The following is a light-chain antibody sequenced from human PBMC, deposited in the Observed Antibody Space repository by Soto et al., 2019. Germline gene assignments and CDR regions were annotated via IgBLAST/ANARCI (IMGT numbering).Light chain of an antibody. J-gene: IGKJ4*01. V-gene: IGKV1-8*01. CDR3: QQYYSYLPLT. Sequence: AIRITQSPSSLSASTGDRVTITCRASQGISSYLAWYQQKPGKAPKLLIYAASTLQSGVPSRFSGSGSGTDFTLTISCLQSEDFATYYCQQYYSYLPLTFGGGTKVDIK. CDR1: QGISSY. CDR2: AAS.